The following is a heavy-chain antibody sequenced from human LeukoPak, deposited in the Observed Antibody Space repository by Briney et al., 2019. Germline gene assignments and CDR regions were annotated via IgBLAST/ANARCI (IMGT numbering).Heavy chain of an antibody. CDR2: IYYSGST. Sequence: PSEALSLTCTVSGGSISSYYWSWIRQPPGKGLEWIGYIYYSGSTNYNPSLKSRVTISVDTSKNQFSLKLSSVTAADTAVYYCGRGHYGSNWFDPWGQGTLVTVSS. J-gene: IGHJ5*02. D-gene: IGHD3-10*01. CDR3: GRGHYGSNWFDP. CDR1: GGSISSYY. V-gene: IGHV4-59*01.